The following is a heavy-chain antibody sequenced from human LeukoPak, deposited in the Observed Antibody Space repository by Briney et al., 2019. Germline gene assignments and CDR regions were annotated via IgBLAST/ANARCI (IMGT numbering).Heavy chain of an antibody. CDR2: IYYSGST. V-gene: IGHV4-59*01. J-gene: IGHJ6*03. CDR3: AREVRYSYGPYYYYYYMDV. D-gene: IGHD5-18*01. CDR1: GGSISSYY. Sequence: PSETLSLTCTVSGGSISSYYWSWIRQPPGKGLEWIGYIYYSGSTNYNPSLKSRVTISVDTSKNQFSLKLSSVTAADMAVYYCAREVRYSYGPYYYYYYMDVWGKGTTVTVSS.